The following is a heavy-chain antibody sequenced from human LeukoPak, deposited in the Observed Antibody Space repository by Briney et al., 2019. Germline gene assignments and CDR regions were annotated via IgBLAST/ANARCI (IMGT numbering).Heavy chain of an antibody. D-gene: IGHD6-13*01. V-gene: IGHV5-51*01. CDR2: IYPGDSDT. CDR3: ASSIAAAGDPADY. J-gene: IGHJ4*02. Sequence: PGKSLKISCKGSGYSFTSYWIGWVRQMPGKGLEWMGIIYPGDSDTRYSPSFQGQVTISADKSISTAYLQWSSLKASDTAMYYCASSIAAAGDPADYWGQGTLVTVSS. CDR1: GYSFTSYW.